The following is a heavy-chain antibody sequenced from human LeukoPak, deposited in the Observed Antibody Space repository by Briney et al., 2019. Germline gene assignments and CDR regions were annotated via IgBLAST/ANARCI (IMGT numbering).Heavy chain of an antibody. D-gene: IGHD7-27*01. Sequence: GGSLRLSCAASGFSFSNYDMHWVRQAPGKGLEGVAVIRYDGNNKYSADSVKGRFTISRDNSKNTLFLQMNTLRAEDTAVYYCAKGGSLGFDYWGQGTLVTVSS. V-gene: IGHV3-30*02. CDR1: GFSFSNYD. CDR3: AKGGSLGFDY. CDR2: IRYDGNNK. J-gene: IGHJ4*02.